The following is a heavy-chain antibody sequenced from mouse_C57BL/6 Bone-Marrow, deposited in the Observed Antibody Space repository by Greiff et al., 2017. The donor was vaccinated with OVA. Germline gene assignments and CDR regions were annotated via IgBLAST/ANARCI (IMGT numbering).Heavy chain of an antibody. CDR2: ISSGGSYT. Sequence: EVMLVESGGDLVKPGGSLKLSCAASGFTFSSYGMSWVRRTPDKRLEWVATISSGGSYTYYPDSVKGRFTISRDNAKNTLYLQMSSLKSEDTAMYYCARHAYFDYWGQGTTLTVSS. V-gene: IGHV5-6*01. CDR3: ARHAYFDY. CDR1: GFTFSSYG. J-gene: IGHJ2*01.